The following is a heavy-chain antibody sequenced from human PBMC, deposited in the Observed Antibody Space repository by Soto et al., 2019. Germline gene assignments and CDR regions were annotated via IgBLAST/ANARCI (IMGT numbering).Heavy chain of an antibody. Sequence: QVQLVESGGGVAQPGRSLRLSCAVSGFTFSDYGMHWVRQAPGKGLEWVAVVSYDGSYKYYADSVKGRFTVSRDLSGNTLFLQMNSLRLEDTAVYFCAKEMYPRTVLDSSWPWGDYWGPGTLVVVSS. CDR3: AKEMYPRTVLDSSWPWGDY. D-gene: IGHD6-13*01. J-gene: IGHJ4*01. V-gene: IGHV3-30*18. CDR1: GFTFSDYG. CDR2: VSYDGSYK.